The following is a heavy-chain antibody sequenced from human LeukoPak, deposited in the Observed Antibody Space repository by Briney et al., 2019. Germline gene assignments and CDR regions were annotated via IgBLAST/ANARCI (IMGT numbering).Heavy chain of an antibody. V-gene: IGHV4-4*09. CDR3: ARHARAAAAPDY. Sequence: SETLSLTCTVSGGSISSYYWSWIRQPPGKGLEWIGYIYTSGSTNYNPSLKSRVTISVDTSENQFSLKLSSVTAADTAVYYCARHARAAAAPDYWGQGTLVTVSS. D-gene: IGHD6-13*01. CDR2: IYTSGST. CDR1: GGSISSYY. J-gene: IGHJ4*02.